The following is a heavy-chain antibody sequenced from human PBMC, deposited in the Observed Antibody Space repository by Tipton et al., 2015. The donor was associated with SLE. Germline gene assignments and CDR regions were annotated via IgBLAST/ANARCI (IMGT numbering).Heavy chain of an antibody. D-gene: IGHD1-26*01. CDR3: ASNSGTYYYYYYMDV. Sequence: LRLSCTVSGDSISSFHWSWIRQPPGKGLEWIGYIYYSGSTNYNPSLKSRVTMSVDTSKNQFSLKLSSVTAADTAIYYCASNSGTYYYYYYMDVWGKGTTVTVSS. J-gene: IGHJ6*03. CDR1: GDSISSFH. V-gene: IGHV4-59*01. CDR2: IYYSGST.